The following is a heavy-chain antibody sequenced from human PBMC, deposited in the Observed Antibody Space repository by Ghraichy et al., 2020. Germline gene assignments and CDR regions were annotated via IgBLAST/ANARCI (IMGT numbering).Heavy chain of an antibody. CDR3: ARVLYNWNDGLDY. CDR2: IDSGGSGT. J-gene: IGHJ4*02. CDR1: GFTFSSYW. Sequence: GESLNISCAASGFTFSSYWMHWVRQTPGKGLVWVSRIDSGGSGTSYADSVKGRFTISRDNAKNTLYLQMNSLRAEDTAVYYCARVLYNWNDGLDYWGQGTLVTVSS. D-gene: IGHD1-1*01. V-gene: IGHV3-74*01.